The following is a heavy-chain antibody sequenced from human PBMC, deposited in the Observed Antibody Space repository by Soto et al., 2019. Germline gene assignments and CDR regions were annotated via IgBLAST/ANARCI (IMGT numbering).Heavy chain of an antibody. V-gene: IGHV3-48*03. Sequence: EVQLVESGGGLVQPGGSLRLSCAASGFTFSSYEMNWVRQAPGKGLEWVSYISSSGSTIYYADSVKGRFTISRDNAKNSLYLQMNSLRAEDMAVYYCARVFVSYYDFWSGYHRAFDIWGQGTMVTVSS. D-gene: IGHD3-3*01. J-gene: IGHJ3*02. CDR3: ARVFVSYYDFWSGYHRAFDI. CDR2: ISSSGSTI. CDR1: GFTFSSYE.